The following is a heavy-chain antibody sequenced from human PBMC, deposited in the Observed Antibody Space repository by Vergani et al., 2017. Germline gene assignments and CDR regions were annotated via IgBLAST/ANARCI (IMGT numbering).Heavy chain of an antibody. CDR2: ISSSSSYI. CDR3: SNGVGEVGYYYYGMDV. J-gene: IGHJ6*02. Sequence: EVQLVESGGGLVKPGGSLRLSCAASGFTFSSYSMNWVRQAPGKGLEWVSSISSSSSYIYYEDSVKGRFTITSDNSKNTLYLQMNSLRAEDTAVYYCSNGVGEVGYYYYGMDVWGQGTTVTVSS. D-gene: IGHD4-17*01. CDR1: GFTFSSYS. V-gene: IGHV3-21*01.